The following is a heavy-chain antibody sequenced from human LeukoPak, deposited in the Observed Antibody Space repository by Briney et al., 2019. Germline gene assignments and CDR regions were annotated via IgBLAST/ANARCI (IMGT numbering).Heavy chain of an antibody. V-gene: IGHV4-4*07. Sequence: SETLSLTCTVSGGSVSNYYWSWVRQPAGKGLEWIGRIYGSGTTRYNPSLQSRVTMSVDVSKNQFSLKLTSMTAADTAVYYCARHYDILTGYSGGAFDIWGQGTMVTVSS. CDR2: IYGSGTT. CDR1: GGSVSNYY. D-gene: IGHD3-9*01. J-gene: IGHJ3*02. CDR3: ARHYDILTGYSGGAFDI.